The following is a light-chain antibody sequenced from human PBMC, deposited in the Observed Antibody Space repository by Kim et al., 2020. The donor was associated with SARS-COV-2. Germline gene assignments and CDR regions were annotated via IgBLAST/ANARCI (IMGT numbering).Light chain of an antibody. J-gene: IGKJ1*01. V-gene: IGKV1-12*02. Sequence: AAVGDRVTITCRAGQRSSSWLTWYQQKPGKAPNLLIYAASRLQSGVPSRFSGSGSGTDFTLTIISLQPEDFATYYCQQAYSTPSTFGQGTKVDIK. CDR3: QQAYSTPST. CDR1: QRSSSW. CDR2: AAS.